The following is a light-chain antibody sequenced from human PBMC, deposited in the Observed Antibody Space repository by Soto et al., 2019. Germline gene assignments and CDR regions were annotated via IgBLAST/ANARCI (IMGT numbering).Light chain of an antibody. CDR3: QQRSNWLYT. J-gene: IGKJ2*01. V-gene: IGKV3-11*01. CDR2: DAS. Sequence: EIVLTQSPATLSLSPGERATLSCRASQSVSSYLAWYQQKPGQAPRLLIYDASNRATGIPARFSGSGSGTDFTLPISSLEPEDVAVYYCQQRSNWLYTFGQGTKLEIK. CDR1: QSVSSY.